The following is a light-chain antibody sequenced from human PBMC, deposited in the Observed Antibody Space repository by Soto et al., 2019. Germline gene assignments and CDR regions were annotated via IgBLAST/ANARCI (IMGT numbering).Light chain of an antibody. Sequence: VMTQSPVTLSVSPGERATLSCRASQSVNINLAWYQQKPGQAPRLLIYGASTRPTDIPARFSGSGSGAEFPLTIGCLQSEDFAVYYCLQYYYWPGTFGQGTKLDIK. CDR1: QSVNIN. CDR3: LQYYYWPGT. CDR2: GAS. J-gene: IGKJ2*01. V-gene: IGKV3-15*01.